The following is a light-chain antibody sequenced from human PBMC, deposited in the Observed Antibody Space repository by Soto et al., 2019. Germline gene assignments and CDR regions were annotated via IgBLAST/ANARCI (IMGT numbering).Light chain of an antibody. CDR3: HQRSNWHSLT. Sequence: EIVLTQSPATLSLSPGERATLSCRASQSVSSYLAWYQQKPGQAPRLLIYDASNMATGIPARFSGSGSGTDFTLTISSLEPEDFAVYYCHQRSNWHSLTFGGGTKVEIK. V-gene: IGKV3-11*01. CDR2: DAS. J-gene: IGKJ4*01. CDR1: QSVSSY.